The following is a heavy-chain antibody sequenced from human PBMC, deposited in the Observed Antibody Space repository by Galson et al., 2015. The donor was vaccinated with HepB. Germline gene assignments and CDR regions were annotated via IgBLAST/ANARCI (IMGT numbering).Heavy chain of an antibody. CDR1: GFTFSNYV. CDR3: AKPPTSSPSYYFDY. J-gene: IGHJ4*02. Sequence: SLRLSCAASGFTFSNYVIHWVRQAPGEGLEWLAVISYDGSNKYYADSVKGRFTTSRDNSKNTLYLQMNSLRIEDTAVYYCAKPPTSSPSYYFDYWGQGTLVTVSS. V-gene: IGHV3-30*18. CDR2: ISYDGSNK.